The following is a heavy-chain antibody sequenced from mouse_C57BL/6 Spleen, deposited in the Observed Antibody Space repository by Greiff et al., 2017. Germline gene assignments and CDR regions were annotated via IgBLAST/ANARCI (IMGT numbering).Heavy chain of an antibody. CDR2: IDPSDSET. CDR3: ARSRDGYYAFDY. J-gene: IGHJ2*01. V-gene: IGHV1-52*01. Sequence: VQLQQPGAELVRPGSSVKLSCKASGYTFTSYWMHWVKQRPIQGLEWIGNIDPSDSETHYNQKFKDKATLTGDKSSSTAYMQLSSLTSEDSAVYYCARSRDGYYAFDYWGQGTTLTVSS. D-gene: IGHD2-3*01. CDR1: GYTFTSYW.